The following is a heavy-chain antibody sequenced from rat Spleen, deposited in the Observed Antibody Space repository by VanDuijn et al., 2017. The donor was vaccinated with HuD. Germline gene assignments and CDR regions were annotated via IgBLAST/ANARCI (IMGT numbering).Heavy chain of an antibody. V-gene: IGHV2-6*01. J-gene: IGHJ3*01. CDR3: ARAGSAAISLGNWFAY. CDR1: GFSLISNS. CDR2: VSRGGNT. D-gene: IGHD1-2*01. Sequence: QVQLKESGPGLVQPSQTLSLICTVSGFSLISNSVHWVRQPPGKDLEWIAAVSRGGNTYYNSLLKSRLSISRDTSKSQVFLKMSSLQTEDTATYYCARAGSAAISLGNWFAYWGQGTLVTVSS.